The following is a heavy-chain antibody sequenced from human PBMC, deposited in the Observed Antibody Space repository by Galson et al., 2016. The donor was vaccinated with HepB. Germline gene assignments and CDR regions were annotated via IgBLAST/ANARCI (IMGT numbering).Heavy chain of an antibody. Sequence: SETLSLTCSVSGGSISGAYWSWTRQPPGKGLEWIAYMRDSGNTNYNPSLKSRVTISVDTSINQFSLRLSSVTAGDTAVYYCARSGGSAGMHWGQGTLATVSS. CDR1: GGSISGAY. D-gene: IGHD3-16*01. CDR3: ARSGGSAGMH. CDR2: MRDSGNT. V-gene: IGHV4-59*08. J-gene: IGHJ1*01.